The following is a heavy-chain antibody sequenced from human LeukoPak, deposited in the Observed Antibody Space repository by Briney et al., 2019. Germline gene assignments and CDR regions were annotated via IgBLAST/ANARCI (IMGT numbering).Heavy chain of an antibody. D-gene: IGHD3-22*01. J-gene: IGHJ3*02. CDR1: GFTFSSYA. V-gene: IGHV3-23*01. Sequence: GGSLRLSCAASGFTFSSYAMSWVRQAPGKGLEWVSAISGSGGSTYYADSVKGRFTISRDNSKNTLYLQMNSLRAEDTAVYYCAKDLMDYYDSSGYFQDAFDIWGQGTMVTVSS. CDR3: AKDLMDYYDSSGYFQDAFDI. CDR2: ISGSGGST.